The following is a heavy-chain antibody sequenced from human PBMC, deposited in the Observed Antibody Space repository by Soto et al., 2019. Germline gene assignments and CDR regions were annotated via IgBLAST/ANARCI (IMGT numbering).Heavy chain of an antibody. CDR1: GVPPISNS. CDR2: ISPDGSNK. Sequence: GRCMRRSCVDVGVPPISNSIHWVRQASGKGLEWVGGISPDGSNKYYADCLQGRFTITRDNSNNTPYMQMNSLRAQDTAVYYCAKDSAYGMDDWGQGTTVTVS. CDR3: AKDSAYGMDD. J-gene: IGHJ6*02. V-gene: IGHV3-30*18.